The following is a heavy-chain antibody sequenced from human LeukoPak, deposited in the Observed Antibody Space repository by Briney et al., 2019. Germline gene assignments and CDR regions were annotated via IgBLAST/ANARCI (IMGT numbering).Heavy chain of an antibody. Sequence: SETLSLTCTVAGGSLSSGSSYWGWLRQPAGTGLEWIGRIYTSGSTNYNPSLKRRVTISVDTNKKQFSLKLSSVTAADTAVYYCARTPYYGGNIHFDYWGQGTLVTVPS. J-gene: IGHJ4*02. D-gene: IGHD2-21*01. CDR3: ARTPYYGGNIHFDY. V-gene: IGHV4-61*02. CDR2: IYTSGST. CDR1: GGSLSSGSSY.